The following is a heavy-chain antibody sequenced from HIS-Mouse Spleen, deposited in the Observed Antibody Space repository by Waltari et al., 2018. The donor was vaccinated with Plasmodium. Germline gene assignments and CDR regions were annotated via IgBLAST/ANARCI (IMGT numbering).Heavy chain of an antibody. J-gene: IGHJ4*02. CDR2: ISYDGSNK. V-gene: IGHV3-30*18. CDR1: GFTFSSYG. D-gene: IGHD6-13*01. Sequence: GEGGVRPGGPLRLPGAAPGFTFSSYGMHWVRQAPAKGLGWVAVISYDGSNKYFADSVKGRFTISRDNSKNTLYLQMNSLRAEDTAVYYCAKDRRSSSWYVDYWGQGTLVTVSS. CDR3: AKDRRSSSWYVDY.